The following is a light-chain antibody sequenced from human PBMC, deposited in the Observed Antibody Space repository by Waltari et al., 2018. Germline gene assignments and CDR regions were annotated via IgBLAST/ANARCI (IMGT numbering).Light chain of an antibody. CDR1: QTIRTN. J-gene: IGKJ2*01. CDR2: GAS. CDR3: QQYNNWPPGDT. Sequence: ETVMTQSPASLSVSPGERATLSCRASQTIRTNLAWYHHKPGQAPRLLIHGASTRAPGIPARFSGSGSGTEFTLTISSLQSEDSAVYYCQQYNNWPPGDTFGQGTRLEVK. V-gene: IGKV3-15*01.